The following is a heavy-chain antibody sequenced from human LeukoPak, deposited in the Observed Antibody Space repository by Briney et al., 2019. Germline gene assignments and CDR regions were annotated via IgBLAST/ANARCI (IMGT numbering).Heavy chain of an antibody. Sequence: SETLSLTCTVSGGSISSYYWSWIRQPPGKGLEWIGYIYYSGSTNYNPSLKSRVTISVDTSKNQFSLKLTSVTAADTAVYYCAGITVTADYYFYGMDVWGQGTTVTVSS. CDR2: IYYSGST. V-gene: IGHV4-59*08. D-gene: IGHD4-11*01. CDR3: AGITVTADYYFYGMDV. CDR1: GGSISSYY. J-gene: IGHJ6*02.